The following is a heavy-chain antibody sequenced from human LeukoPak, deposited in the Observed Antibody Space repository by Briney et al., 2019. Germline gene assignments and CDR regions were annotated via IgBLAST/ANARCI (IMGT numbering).Heavy chain of an antibody. Sequence: PGGSLRLSCAASGFTFSDSYMTWIRQAPGKGLEWVSYISYGGTTIYYADSVKGRFTISRDNARNSLYLQMNSLRAEDTAVYYCARGLWFGGAFDIWGQGTMVTVSS. J-gene: IGHJ3*02. CDR1: GFTFSDSY. CDR3: ARGLWFGGAFDI. CDR2: ISYGGTTI. V-gene: IGHV3-11*01. D-gene: IGHD3-10*01.